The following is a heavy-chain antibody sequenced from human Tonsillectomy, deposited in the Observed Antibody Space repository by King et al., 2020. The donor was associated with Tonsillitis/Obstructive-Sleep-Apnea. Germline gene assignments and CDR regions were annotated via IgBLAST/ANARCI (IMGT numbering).Heavy chain of an antibody. CDR1: GFTFSSYV. Sequence: VQLVESGGGVVQPGRSLRLSCAASGFTFSSYVMHWVRQAPGKGLEWVALISYDGTNKYYADSVKGRFTISRGSSKNTLYLQMNSLRAEDTAVYYCAKMKNSGDCMCFDYWGQGPLVTVSS. CDR2: ISYDGTNK. D-gene: IGHD2-15*01. CDR3: AKMKNSGDCMCFDY. J-gene: IGHJ4*02. V-gene: IGHV3-30*04.